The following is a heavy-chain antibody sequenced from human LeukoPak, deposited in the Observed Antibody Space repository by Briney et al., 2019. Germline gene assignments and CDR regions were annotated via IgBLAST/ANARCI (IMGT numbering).Heavy chain of an antibody. D-gene: IGHD5-12*01. CDR1: GFTFSSYW. Sequence: GGSLRLSCAASGFTFSSYWMSWVRQAPGKGLEWVANIKRDGSEKYYVDSVKGRFTISRDNAENSLYLQMNSLRAEDTAVYYCASSLDIVATMDYWGQGTLVTVSS. CDR2: IKRDGSEK. CDR3: ASSLDIVATMDY. V-gene: IGHV3-7*05. J-gene: IGHJ4*02.